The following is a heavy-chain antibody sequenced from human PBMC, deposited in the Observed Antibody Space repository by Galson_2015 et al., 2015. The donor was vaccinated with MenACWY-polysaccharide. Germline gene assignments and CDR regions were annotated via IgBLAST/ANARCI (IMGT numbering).Heavy chain of an antibody. D-gene: IGHD3-22*01. J-gene: IGHJ5*02. CDR2: INSNTGNP. V-gene: IGHV7-4-1*02. CDR3: ALDSDTSGYFLA. Sequence: SVKVSCKASGYTFTTYAMNWVRQAPGQGLEWVGGINSNTGNPGYAQGFTGRFVISLDTSVSTAHLQISSLEAEDTAVYYCALDSDTSGYFLAWGQGTLVTVSS. CDR1: GYTFTTYA.